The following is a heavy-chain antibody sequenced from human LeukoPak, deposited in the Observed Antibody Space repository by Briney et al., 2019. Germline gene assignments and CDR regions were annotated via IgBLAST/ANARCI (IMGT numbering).Heavy chain of an antibody. CDR1: GDSIRSSNW. Sequence: SGTLSLTCAVSGDSIRSSNWWTWVRQTPDKGMEWIGEIYHTGSTNYNPSLNSRVTISVDTSKNQFSLRLSSVTAADTAVYYCARVTGYMTEDYFDYWGQGTLITVSS. CDR3: ARVTGYMTEDYFDY. V-gene: IGHV4-4*02. CDR2: IYHTGST. J-gene: IGHJ4*02. D-gene: IGHD6-13*01.